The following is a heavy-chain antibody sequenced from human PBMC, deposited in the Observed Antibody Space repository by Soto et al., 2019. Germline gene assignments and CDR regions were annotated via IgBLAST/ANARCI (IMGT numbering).Heavy chain of an antibody. CDR2: ISRSGDST. J-gene: IGHJ4*02. CDR3: AKRRGYGSSSPRDLDF. Sequence: EVQLLESGGDLVQPGGSLRLSCAASGFTFSTFAMSWVRQAPGKGLEWVSAISRSGDSTYYADSVNGRFTISRDNSKNTMYLQMNSLRAEDTALYYCAKRRGYGSSSPRDLDFWGQGTLVTVSS. CDR1: GFTFSTFA. D-gene: IGHD2-2*03. V-gene: IGHV3-23*01.